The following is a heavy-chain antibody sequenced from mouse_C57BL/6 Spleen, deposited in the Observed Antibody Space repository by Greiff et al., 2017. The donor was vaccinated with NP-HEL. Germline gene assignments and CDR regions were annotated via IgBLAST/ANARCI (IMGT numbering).Heavy chain of an antibody. CDR2: IDPSDSYT. J-gene: IGHJ2*01. CDR3: AREGPITTVPRSYYFDY. CDR1: GYTFTSYW. Sequence: VKLQQPGAELVMPGASVKLSCKASGYTFTSYWMHWVKQRPGQGLEWIGEIDPSDSYTNYNQKFKGKSTLTVDKSSSTAYMQLSSLTSEDSAVYYCAREGPITTVPRSYYFDYWGQGTTLTVSS. D-gene: IGHD1-1*01. V-gene: IGHV1-69*01.